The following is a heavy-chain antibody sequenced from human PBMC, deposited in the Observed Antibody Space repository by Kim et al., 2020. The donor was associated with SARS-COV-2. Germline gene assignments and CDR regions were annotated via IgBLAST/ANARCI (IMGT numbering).Heavy chain of an antibody. CDR1: GFTFSSYA. CDR3: ARDYRGGYSSGWYPLGFDY. J-gene: IGHJ4*02. D-gene: IGHD6-19*01. Sequence: GGSLRLSCAASGFTFSSYAMHWVRQAPGKGLEWVAVISYDGSNKYYADSVKGRFTISRDNSKNTLYLQMNSLRAEDTAVYYCARDYRGGYSSGWYPLGFDYWGQGTLVTVSS. V-gene: IGHV3-30-3*01. CDR2: ISYDGSNK.